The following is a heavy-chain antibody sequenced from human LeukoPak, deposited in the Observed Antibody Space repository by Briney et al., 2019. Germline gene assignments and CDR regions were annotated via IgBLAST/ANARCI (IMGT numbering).Heavy chain of an antibody. CDR1: GYTFTDYY. D-gene: IGHD3-9*01. J-gene: IGHJ5*02. Sequence: ASVKVSCKASGYTFTDYYVHWVRQAPGQGLEWMGWINPNSGGTNYAQKFQGTVTMTRDTSISTAYMELTRLSSDDTAVYYCARERGNYDILTDYYEGNGFDPWGQGTLVTVSS. CDR2: INPNSGGT. CDR3: ARERGNYDILTDYYEGNGFDP. V-gene: IGHV1-2*02.